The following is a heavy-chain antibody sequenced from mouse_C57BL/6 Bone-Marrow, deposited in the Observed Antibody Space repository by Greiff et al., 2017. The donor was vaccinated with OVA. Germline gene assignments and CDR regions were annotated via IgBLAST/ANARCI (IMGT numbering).Heavy chain of an antibody. CDR2: IDPSNSYT. Sequence: QVQLQQPGAELVRPGTSVKLSCKASGYTFTSYWMHWVKQRPGQGLEWIGVIDPSNSYTNYNPKFKGKATLTVDTSASTAYMQLSSLTSEDSAVYYCARPKLYKGFAYWGQGTLVTVSA. CDR1: GYTFTSYW. J-gene: IGHJ3*01. CDR3: ARPKLYKGFAY. V-gene: IGHV1-59*01.